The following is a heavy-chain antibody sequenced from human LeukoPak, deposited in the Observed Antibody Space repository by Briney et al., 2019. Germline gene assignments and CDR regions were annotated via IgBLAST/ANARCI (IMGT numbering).Heavy chain of an antibody. CDR2: ISSDGGST. D-gene: IGHD5-18*01. CDR3: ASARGSNYGSLGD. V-gene: IGHV3-64*02. J-gene: IGHJ4*02. Sequence: GSLRLSCAASGFTFSTYAMHWVRQAPGKGLEYISSISSDGGSTYYADSVKGRFIISRDNSKNTLYLQMNSLRAEDTAVYYCASARGSNYGSLGDWGQGTLVTVSS. CDR1: GFTFSTYA.